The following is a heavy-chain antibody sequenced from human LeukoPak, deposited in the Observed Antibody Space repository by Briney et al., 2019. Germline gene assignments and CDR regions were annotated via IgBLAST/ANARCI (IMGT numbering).Heavy chain of an antibody. Sequence: SETLSLTCTVSGDSISNNYYWSWIRQPPGTGLEWIAYLSYSGSTKYNPSLKSRVTIFVDTSNNQFSLRLTSVTAADTAVYYCARARGSSSSVDQWGQGTLVTVSS. V-gene: IGHV4-59*08. J-gene: IGHJ4*02. CDR3: ARARGSSSSVDQ. CDR2: LSYSGST. CDR1: GDSISNNYY. D-gene: IGHD6-6*01.